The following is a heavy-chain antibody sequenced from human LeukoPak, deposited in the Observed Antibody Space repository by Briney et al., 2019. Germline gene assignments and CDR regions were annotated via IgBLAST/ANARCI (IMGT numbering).Heavy chain of an antibody. V-gene: IGHV4-4*02. CDR3: ASSKTNGDSSGWYAWFDP. CDR1: GVSISTNNW. J-gene: IGHJ5*02. Sequence: SETLSLTCAVSGVSISTNNWWTWVRQPPGKGLEWIGEIYHSGNTNYNPSLRGRVAISVDKSNNQFSLKLNSVTAADTAVYYCASSKTNGDSSGWYAWFDPWGQGTLVTVSS. CDR2: IYHSGNT. D-gene: IGHD6-19*01.